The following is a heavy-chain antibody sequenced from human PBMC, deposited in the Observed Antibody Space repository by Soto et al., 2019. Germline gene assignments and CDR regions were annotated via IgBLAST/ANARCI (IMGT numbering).Heavy chain of an antibody. CDR1: GVTFSSYA. D-gene: IGHD3-22*01. CDR3: ARILTYYYYSSGYNFDY. V-gene: IGHV1-69*06. Sequence: SVKVSCKASGVTFSSYAISWVRQAPGQGLEWMGGIIPIFGTANYAQKFQGRVTITADKSTSTAYMELSSLRSEDTAVYYCARILTYYYYSSGYNFDYWGQGTLVTVS. CDR2: IIPIFGTA. J-gene: IGHJ4*02.